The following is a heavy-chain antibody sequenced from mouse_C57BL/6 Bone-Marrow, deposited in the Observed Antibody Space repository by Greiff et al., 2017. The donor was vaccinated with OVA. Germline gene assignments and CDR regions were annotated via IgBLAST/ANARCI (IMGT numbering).Heavy chain of an antibody. Sequence: QVQLQQPGAELVMPGASVKLSCKASGYTFTSYWMHWVKQRPGQGLGWIGEIDPSDSYTNYNQKFKGKSTLTVDKSSSTAYMQLSSLTSEDSAVYYCARGDYGSSPAWFAYWGQGTLVTVSA. CDR1: GYTFTSYW. D-gene: IGHD1-1*01. V-gene: IGHV1-69*01. J-gene: IGHJ3*01. CDR3: ARGDYGSSPAWFAY. CDR2: IDPSDSYT.